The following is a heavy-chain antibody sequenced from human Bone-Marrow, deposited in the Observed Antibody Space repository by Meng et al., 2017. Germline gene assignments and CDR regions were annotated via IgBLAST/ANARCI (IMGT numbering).Heavy chain of an antibody. CDR3: ARWIQYSSSWPSFDY. J-gene: IGHJ4*02. Sequence: LSLTCAASGFTFSSYEMNWVRQAPGKGLEWVSYISSSGSTIYYADSVKGRFTISRDNAKNSLYLQMNSLRAEDTAVYYCARWIQYSSSWPSFDYWGQGTLVTVSS. D-gene: IGHD6-13*01. CDR2: ISSSGSTI. CDR1: GFTFSSYE. V-gene: IGHV3-48*03.